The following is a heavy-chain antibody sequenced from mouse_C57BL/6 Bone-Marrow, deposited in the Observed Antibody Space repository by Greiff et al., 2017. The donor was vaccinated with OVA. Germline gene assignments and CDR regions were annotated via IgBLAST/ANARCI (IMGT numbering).Heavy chain of an antibody. CDR2: IDPSDRYT. D-gene: IGHD2-3*01. CDR3: ARSFYDGYYVGYFDY. CDR1: GYTFTSYW. V-gene: IGHV1-50*01. Sequence: QVQLQQPGAELVKPGASVKLSCKASGYTFTSYWMQWVKQRPGQGLEWIGEIDPSDRYTNYNQKFKGKATLTVDTSSSTAYMQLSSLTSEDAAVYYCARSFYDGYYVGYFDYWGQGTTLTVSS. J-gene: IGHJ2*01.